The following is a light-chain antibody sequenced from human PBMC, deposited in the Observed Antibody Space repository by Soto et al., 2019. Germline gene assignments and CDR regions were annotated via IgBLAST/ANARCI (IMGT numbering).Light chain of an antibody. J-gene: IGLJ1*01. CDR1: SSDVGGYNY. CDR2: DVS. CDR3: SSYTSSSTD. V-gene: IGLV2-14*01. Sequence: QSVLTQPASVSGSPGQSITISCTGTSSDVGGYNYVSWYQQHPGKAPKLMIYDVSNRPSGFSNRFSGSKSGNTASLTISGLQAEDEADYYCSSYTSSSTDFGTGTKVTVL.